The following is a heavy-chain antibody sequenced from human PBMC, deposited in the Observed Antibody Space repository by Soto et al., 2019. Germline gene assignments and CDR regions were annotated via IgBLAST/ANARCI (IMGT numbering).Heavy chain of an antibody. V-gene: IGHV1-3*01. J-gene: IGHJ6*02. Sequence: ASVKVSCKASGCTFTSYAMHWVRQAPGQRLEWMGWINAGNGNTKYSQKFQGRVTITRDTSASTAYMELSSLRSEDTAVYYCAIAARPGLNYHGMDVWGQGTTVTVS. CDR3: AIAARPGLNYHGMDV. CDR1: GCTFTSYA. D-gene: IGHD6-6*01. CDR2: INAGNGNT.